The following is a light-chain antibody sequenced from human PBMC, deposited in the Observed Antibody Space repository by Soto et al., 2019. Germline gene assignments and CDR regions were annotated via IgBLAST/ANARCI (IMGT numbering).Light chain of an antibody. V-gene: IGLV2-8*01. CDR3: SSYAGTNNRYV. CDR1: GSDIGGYNF. J-gene: IGLJ1*01. Sequence: QSALTQPPSASGSPGQSVTISCTGTGSDIGGYNFVSWYQQRPGKVPKLIIYEVNKRPSGVPDRFSGSKSGNTASLTVSGLQAGDEADYYCSSYAGTNNRYVFGTGTKLTVL. CDR2: EVN.